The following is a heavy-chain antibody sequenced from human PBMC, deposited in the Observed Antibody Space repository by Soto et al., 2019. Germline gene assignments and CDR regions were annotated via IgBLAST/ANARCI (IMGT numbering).Heavy chain of an antibody. V-gene: IGHV3-30*18. D-gene: IGHD3-3*01. Sequence: QVPLVESGGGVVQPGTSLRLSCAASGFTFRSHGMHWVRQVPGKGLEWVAAISNDGRSKYYADSVKGRFSISRDNSENTMYLQMNSLRVEDTAMYYCAKQYEFGALEDYWGQGTLDTVSS. CDR1: GFTFRSHG. J-gene: IGHJ4*02. CDR2: ISNDGRSK. CDR3: AKQYEFGALEDY.